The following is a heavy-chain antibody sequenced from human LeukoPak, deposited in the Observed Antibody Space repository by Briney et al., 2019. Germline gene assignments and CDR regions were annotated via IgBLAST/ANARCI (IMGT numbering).Heavy chain of an antibody. J-gene: IGHJ6*03. D-gene: IGHD2-2*01. CDR2: INHSGST. V-gene: IGHV4-34*01. Sequence: PSETLSLTCAVYGGSFSDFYWSWIRQPPGKGLEWIGEINHSGSTNYNPSLKSRVTISVDTSKNQFSLKLSSVTAADTAVYYCARGVVPADGYHYYYMDVWGKGTTVTVSS. CDR3: ARGVVPADGYHYYYMDV. CDR1: GGSFSDFY.